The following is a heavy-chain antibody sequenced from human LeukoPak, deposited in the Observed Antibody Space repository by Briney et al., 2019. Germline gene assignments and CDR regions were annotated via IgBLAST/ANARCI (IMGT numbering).Heavy chain of an antibody. Sequence: GGSLRLSCAASGFTFSSHSMHWVRQAPGKGVEWVAITWYDGSNKYYTDSVKGRFIISRDNSKNTLYLQMNSLRAEDTAAYYCAKGSSYYYDSSGYYGSDYWGQGTLVTVSS. CDR2: TWYDGSNK. V-gene: IGHV3-33*06. J-gene: IGHJ4*02. CDR3: AKGSSYYYDSSGYYGSDY. CDR1: GFTFSSHS. D-gene: IGHD3-22*01.